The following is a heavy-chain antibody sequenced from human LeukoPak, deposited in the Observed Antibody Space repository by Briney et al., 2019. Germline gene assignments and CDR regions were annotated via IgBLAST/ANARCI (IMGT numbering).Heavy chain of an antibody. V-gene: IGHV3-7*01. CDR1: GFTFSSYW. D-gene: IGHD6-19*01. CDR3: AREAGHSSGWYNWFDP. CDR2: IKQDGSEK. J-gene: IGHJ5*02. Sequence: GGSLRLSCAASGFTFSSYWMSWARQAPGKGREWVANIKQDGSEKNYVDSVKGRFTISRDNAKNSLYLQMNSLRAEDTAVYYCAREAGHSSGWYNWFDPWGQGTLVTVSS.